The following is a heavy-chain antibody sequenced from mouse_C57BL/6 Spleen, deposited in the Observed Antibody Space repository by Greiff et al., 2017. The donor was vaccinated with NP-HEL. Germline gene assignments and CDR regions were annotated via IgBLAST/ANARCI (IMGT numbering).Heavy chain of an antibody. CDR2: IYPGSGHT. D-gene: IGHD3-1*01. J-gene: IGHJ2*01. V-gene: IGHV1-66*01. Sequence: VQLQQSGPELVKPGASVKLSCKASGYSFTSYYIHWVKQRPGQGLEWIGCIYPGSGHTKYNEKFKGKATLTADTSSSTAYRQLSSLTSEDSAVYYCARDGRGRFDYWGQGTTLTGSS. CDR3: ARDGRGRFDY. CDR1: GYSFTSYY.